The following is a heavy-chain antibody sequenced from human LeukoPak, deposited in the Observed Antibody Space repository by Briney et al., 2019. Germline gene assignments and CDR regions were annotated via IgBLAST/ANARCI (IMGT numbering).Heavy chain of an antibody. Sequence: GASVKVSCKASGGTVSSYAISCVRPGPGQGLEWRGGIIPIFGTANSAQKLQGRVTITTDESTSTAYMELRSLRSEDTAVYYCARVLRGGYCSSTSCYYYYYMDVWGKGTTVTVSS. J-gene: IGHJ6*03. V-gene: IGHV1-69*05. D-gene: IGHD2-2*01. CDR3: ARVLRGGYCSSTSCYYYYYMDV. CDR2: IIPIFGTA. CDR1: GGTVSSYA.